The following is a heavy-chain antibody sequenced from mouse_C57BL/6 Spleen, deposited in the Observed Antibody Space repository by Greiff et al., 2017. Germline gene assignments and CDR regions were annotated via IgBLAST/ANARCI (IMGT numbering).Heavy chain of an antibody. V-gene: IGHV1-64*01. CDR3: AIYSNYVWFAY. Sequence: VKLQQPGAELVKPGASVKLSCKASGYTFTSYWMHWVKQRPGQGLEWIGMIHPNSGSTNYNEKFKSKATLTVDKSSSTAYMQLSSLTSEDSAVYYCAIYSNYVWFAYWGQGTLVTVSA. J-gene: IGHJ3*01. D-gene: IGHD2-5*01. CDR1: GYTFTSYW. CDR2: IHPNSGST.